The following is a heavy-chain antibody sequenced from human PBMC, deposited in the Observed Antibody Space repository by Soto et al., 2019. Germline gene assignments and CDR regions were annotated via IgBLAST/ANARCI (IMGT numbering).Heavy chain of an antibody. CDR2: IYWDDNK. Sequence: QITLKESGPTLVKPTQTLTLTCTFPGFSLSNRGMGVGWIRQPPGKALEWLALIYWDDNKRYSPSLKSRLTIAKDTSKNQVVLTMTNRDPVDTSTYYCANRMTGTTDDAFDIWGQGTMVTVSS. CDR3: ANRMTGTTDDAFDI. CDR1: GFSLSNRGMG. V-gene: IGHV2-5*02. J-gene: IGHJ3*02. D-gene: IGHD1-20*01.